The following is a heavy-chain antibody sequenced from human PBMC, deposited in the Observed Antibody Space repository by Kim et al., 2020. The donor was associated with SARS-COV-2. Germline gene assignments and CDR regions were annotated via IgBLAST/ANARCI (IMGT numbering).Heavy chain of an antibody. CDR3: ARAGLYYYDSRAGAFDI. CDR1: GGSFSGYY. D-gene: IGHD3-22*01. V-gene: IGHV4-34*01. CDR2: INHSGST. J-gene: IGHJ3*02. Sequence: SETLSLTCAVYGGSFSGYYWSWIRQPPGKGLEWIGEINHSGSTNYNPSLKSRVTISVDTSKNQFSLKLSSVTAADTAVYYCARAGLYYYDSRAGAFDIWGQGTMVTVSS.